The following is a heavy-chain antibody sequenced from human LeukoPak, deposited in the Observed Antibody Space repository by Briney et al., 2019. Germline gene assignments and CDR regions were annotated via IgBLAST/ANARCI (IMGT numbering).Heavy chain of an antibody. CDR3: AKSGLYYDSSGYYSEFGDY. CDR2: IYSGGST. D-gene: IGHD3-22*01. CDR1: GFTVSSNY. V-gene: IGHV3-66*01. Sequence: PGGSLRLSCAASGFTVSSNYMSWVRQAPGKGLEWVSVIYSGGSTYYADSVKGRFTISRDNSKNTLYLQMNSLRAEDTAVYYCAKSGLYYDSSGYYSEFGDYWGQGTLVTVSS. J-gene: IGHJ4*02.